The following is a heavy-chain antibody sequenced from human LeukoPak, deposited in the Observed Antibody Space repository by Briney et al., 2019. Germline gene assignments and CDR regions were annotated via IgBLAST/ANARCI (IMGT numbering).Heavy chain of an antibody. J-gene: IGHJ4*02. D-gene: IGHD1-26*01. CDR2: IGATGGDT. CDR3: APTLTDIYYRGIFDC. Sequence: GGSLRLSCAASRFTFANYALNWVRQAPGKGLEWVSTIGATGGDTYYADSVKGRFIISKDTSENTLFLHMDSLRAEDTAVYYCAPTLTDIYYRGIFDCWAQGTLVTVSS. CDR1: RFTFANYA. V-gene: IGHV3-23*01.